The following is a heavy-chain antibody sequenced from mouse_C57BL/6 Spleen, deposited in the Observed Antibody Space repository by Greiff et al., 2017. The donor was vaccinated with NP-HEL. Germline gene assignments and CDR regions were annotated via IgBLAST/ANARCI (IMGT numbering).Heavy chain of an antibody. CDR2: INPGSGGT. Sequence: QVQLQQPGAELVKPGASVKMSCKASGYAFTNYLIEWVKQRPGQGLEWIGVINPGSGGTNYNEKFKGKATLTADKSSSTAYMQLSSLTSEDSAVYFCARRNDYAMDYWGQGTSVTVSS. CDR1: GYAFTNYL. V-gene: IGHV1-54*01. J-gene: IGHJ4*01. CDR3: ARRNDYAMDY.